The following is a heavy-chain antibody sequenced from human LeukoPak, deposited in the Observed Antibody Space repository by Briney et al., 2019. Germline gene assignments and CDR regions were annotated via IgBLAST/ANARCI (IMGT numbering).Heavy chain of an antibody. J-gene: IGHJ4*02. D-gene: IGHD3-22*01. CDR3: AREFGLWGGDSSGYSV. Sequence: ASVKVSCKASGGTFSSYAIRWVRQAPGQGLEWMGRIIPIFGTANYAQKFQGRVTITTDESTSTAYMELSSLRSEDTAVYYCAREFGLWGGDSSGYSVWGQGTLVTVSS. V-gene: IGHV1-69*05. CDR2: IIPIFGTA. CDR1: GGTFSSYA.